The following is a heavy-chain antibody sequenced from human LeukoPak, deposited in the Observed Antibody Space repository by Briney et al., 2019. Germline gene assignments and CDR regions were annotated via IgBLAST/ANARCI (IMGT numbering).Heavy chain of an antibody. Sequence: GESLRISCKGSGYSFTSYWIGWVRQMPGKGLEWMGIIYPGDSDTRYSPSFQGQVTISADKSISTAYLQWSSLKASDTAMYYCTRLAEMATIWMDVWGQGTTVTVSS. V-gene: IGHV5-51*01. CDR2: IYPGDSDT. D-gene: IGHD5-24*01. CDR3: TRLAEMATIWMDV. J-gene: IGHJ6*02. CDR1: GYSFTSYW.